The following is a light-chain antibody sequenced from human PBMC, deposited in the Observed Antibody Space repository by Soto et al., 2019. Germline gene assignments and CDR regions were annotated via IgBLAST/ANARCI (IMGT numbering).Light chain of an antibody. J-gene: IGKJ4*01. V-gene: IGKV1-8*01. CDR3: QQYYSYLLT. CDR1: QGISSY. Sequence: MQITQSPSALSASVVEGVTTTCRASQGISSYLAWYQQKPGKAPKLLIYAASTLQSGVPSRFSGSGSGTDFTLTISCLQSEDFATYYCQQYYSYLLTFGGGTKVDIK. CDR2: AAS.